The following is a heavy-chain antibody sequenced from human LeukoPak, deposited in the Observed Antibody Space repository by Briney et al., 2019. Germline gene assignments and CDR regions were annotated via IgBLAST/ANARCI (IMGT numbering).Heavy chain of an antibody. CDR2: IYPADSDT. V-gene: IGHV5-51*01. D-gene: IGHD3-10*01. CDR3: ARVFTRGIIIRGWFDP. J-gene: IGHJ5*02. Sequence: GGSLKISCKGSGYSFTSYWIGWVRQMPGKGLEWMGIIYPADSDTRYSPSFQGQVTISADKSISTAYAQWSSLKASDTAMYYCARVFTRGIIIRGWFDPWGQGTLVTVSS. CDR1: GYSFTSYW.